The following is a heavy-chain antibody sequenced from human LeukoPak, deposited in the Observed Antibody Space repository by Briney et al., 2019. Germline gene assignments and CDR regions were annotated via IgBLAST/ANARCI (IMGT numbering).Heavy chain of an antibody. CDR2: IIPIFGTV. CDR3: ARGGQASHYYYYYGTDV. J-gene: IGHJ6*04. V-gene: IGHV1-69*06. Sequence: SVKVSCKASGGTFSSYAISWVRQAPGQGLEWMGGIIPIFGTVNYAQKFQGRVTITADKSTSTAYMELSSLRSEDTAVYYCARGGQASHYYYYYGTDVWGKGTTVTVSS. CDR1: GGTFSSYA.